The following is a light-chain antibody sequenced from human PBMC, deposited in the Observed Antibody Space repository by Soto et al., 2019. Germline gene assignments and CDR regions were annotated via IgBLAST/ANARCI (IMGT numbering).Light chain of an antibody. CDR3: QQYGSSPWT. Sequence: EIVLTQSPGTLSLSPGERVTLSCRASQSVSSSYLAWYQQKPGQAPRLLIYGASSRATGIPDRFSGSGSGTDFTLTISRLEPEDFAVYYCQQYGSSPWTVGQGTRVEIK. J-gene: IGKJ1*01. CDR1: QSVSSSY. V-gene: IGKV3-20*01. CDR2: GAS.